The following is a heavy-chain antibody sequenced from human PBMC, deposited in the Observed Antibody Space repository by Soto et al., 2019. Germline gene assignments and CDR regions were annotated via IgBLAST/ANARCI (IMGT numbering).Heavy chain of an antibody. V-gene: IGHV3-15*07. J-gene: IGHJ6*02. CDR3: TTDYGDYSDYYYGMDV. CDR2: IKSKTDGGTT. CDR1: GFTFSNAW. Sequence: GGSLRLSCAASGFTFSNAWMNWVRQAPGKGLEWVGRIKSKTDGGTTDYAAPVKGRFTISRDDSKNTLYLQMNSLKTEDTAVYYCTTDYGDYSDYYYGMDVWGQGTTVTVSS. D-gene: IGHD4-17*01.